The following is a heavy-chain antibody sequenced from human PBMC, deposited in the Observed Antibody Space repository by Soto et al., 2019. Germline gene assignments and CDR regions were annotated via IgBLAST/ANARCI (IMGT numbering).Heavy chain of an antibody. D-gene: IGHD7-27*01. CDR2: ISSSSSVI. CDR3: ARDLSWGSNWYYYMDV. J-gene: IGHJ6*03. Sequence: PGGSLRLSCATSGFILSDCAMNWVRQAPGKGLEWVSYISSSSSVIDYADSVKGRFTVSRDNARNSLYLQMNSLRAEDTAVYYCARDLSWGSNWYYYMDVWGKGTPATGS. CDR1: GFILSDCA. V-gene: IGHV3-48*01.